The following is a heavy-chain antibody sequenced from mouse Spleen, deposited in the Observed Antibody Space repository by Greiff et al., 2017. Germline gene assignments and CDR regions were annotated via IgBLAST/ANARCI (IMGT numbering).Heavy chain of an antibody. CDR3: ARGSTYFDY. Sequence: VQGVESGPGLVQPSQSLSITCTVSGFSLTTYDVHWVRQSPGKGLEWLGVMWSGGSTDYYAAFISRLSISKDNSKSQVFFKMNSLQPDDTAIYYCARGSTYFDYWGQGTALTVSS. CDR1: GFSLTTYD. D-gene: IGHD1-1*01. J-gene: IGHJ2*01. CDR2: MWSGGST. V-gene: IGHV2-2*01.